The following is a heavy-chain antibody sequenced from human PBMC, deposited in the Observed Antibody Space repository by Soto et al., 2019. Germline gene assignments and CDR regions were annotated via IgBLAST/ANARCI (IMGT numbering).Heavy chain of an antibody. J-gene: IGHJ4*02. D-gene: IGHD3-10*01. V-gene: IGHV3-30*18. CDR3: AKGSFSAHQLLDH. CDR1: GFTFSNYG. CDR2: ISSDGNDK. Sequence: QVQLVESGGGVVQPGRSLRLSCAASGFTFSNYGMHWVRQAPGKGLEWVTTISSDGNDKYYAVSVKGRFTISRDNSENTLDLQMNGLRAEDTAVYYCAKGSFSAHQLLDHWGQGTLVTVSS.